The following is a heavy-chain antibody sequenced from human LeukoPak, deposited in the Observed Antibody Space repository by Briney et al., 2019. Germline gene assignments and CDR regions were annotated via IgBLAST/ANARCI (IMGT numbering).Heavy chain of an antibody. Sequence: PSETLSLTRTVSGGSISSGDYYWSWIRQPPGKGLEWIGYIYYSGSTYYNPSLKSRVTISVDTSKNQFSLKLSSVTAADTAVYYCARYYDILTGFDYWGRGTLVTVSS. CDR1: GGSISSGDYY. J-gene: IGHJ4*02. CDR3: ARYYDILTGFDY. CDR2: IYYSGST. V-gene: IGHV4-30-4*01. D-gene: IGHD3-9*01.